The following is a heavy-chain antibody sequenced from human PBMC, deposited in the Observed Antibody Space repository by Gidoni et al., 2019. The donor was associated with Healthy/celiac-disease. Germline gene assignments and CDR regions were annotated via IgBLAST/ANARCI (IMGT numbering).Heavy chain of an antibody. V-gene: IGHV3-23*01. CDR1: GLTFSSYA. D-gene: IGHD3-3*01. Sequence: EVQLLESGGGLVQPGGSLSLSCAVSGLTFSSYAMSWVRQAPGKGLEWVSGISGSGGSTYDADSVKGRFTISRDNSKNTLYLQMNNLRAEDTAVYYCAKVRLDNFWSGLDAFDFWGQGTMVVVSS. CDR3: AKVRLDNFWSGLDAFDF. J-gene: IGHJ3*01. CDR2: ISGSGGST.